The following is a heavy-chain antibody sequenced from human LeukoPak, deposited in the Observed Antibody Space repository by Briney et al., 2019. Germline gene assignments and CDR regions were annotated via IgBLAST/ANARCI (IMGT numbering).Heavy chain of an antibody. CDR3: ARELFGGSSNDY. Sequence: PGGSLRLSCAASGFTFSSYEMNWVRQAPGKGLEWVSYISSSGSTIYYADSVKGRFTISRDNAKNSLYLQMNSLRAEDTAVYYCARELFGGSSNDYWGQGTLVTVSS. CDR2: ISSSGSTI. CDR1: GFTFSSYE. J-gene: IGHJ4*02. V-gene: IGHV3-48*03. D-gene: IGHD2-15*01.